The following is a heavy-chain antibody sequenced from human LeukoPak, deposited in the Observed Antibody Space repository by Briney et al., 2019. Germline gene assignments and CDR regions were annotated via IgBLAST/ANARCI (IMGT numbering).Heavy chain of an antibody. J-gene: IGHJ4*02. CDR3: ARANGYSYGPDY. CDR2: IYHSGST. CDR1: GGSISSYY. D-gene: IGHD5-18*01. Sequence: SETLSLTCTVSGGSISSYYWSWIRQPPGKGLEWIGYIYHSGSTYYNPSLKSRVTISVDRSKNQFSLKLSSVTAADTAVYYCARANGYSYGPDYWGQGTLVTVSS. V-gene: IGHV4-59*01.